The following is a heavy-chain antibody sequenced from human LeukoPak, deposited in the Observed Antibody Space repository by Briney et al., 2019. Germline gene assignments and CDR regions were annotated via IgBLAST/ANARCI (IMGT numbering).Heavy chain of an antibody. CDR1: GGSFSDYY. V-gene: IGHV4-34*01. CDR2: INHSGST. J-gene: IGHJ4*02. CDR3: ARGDLKVDY. Sequence: SETLSLTCAVYGGSFSDYYWSWIRQPPGKGLEWIGEINHSGSTNYNPSLKSRVTISVDTSKNPFSLKLSSVTAADTAVYYCARGDLKVDYWGQGTLVTVSS.